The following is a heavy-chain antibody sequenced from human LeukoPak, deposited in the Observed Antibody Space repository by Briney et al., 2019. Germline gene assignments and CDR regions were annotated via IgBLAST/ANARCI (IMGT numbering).Heavy chain of an antibody. D-gene: IGHD6-13*01. V-gene: IGHV4-59*01. CDR2: IYYSGST. J-gene: IGHJ5*02. CDR3: ARGGSLNPYNWFDP. Sequence: SETLSLTCTVSGGSISSYYWSWIRQPPGRGLEWIGYIYYSGSTNYNPSLKSRVTISVDTSKNQFSLKLSSVTAADPAVYYCARGGSLNPYNWFDPWGQGTLVTVSS. CDR1: GGSISSYY.